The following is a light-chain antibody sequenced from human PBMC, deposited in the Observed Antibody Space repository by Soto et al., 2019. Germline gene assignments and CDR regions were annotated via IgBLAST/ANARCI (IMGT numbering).Light chain of an antibody. CDR1: SSDVGGYNY. CDR2: DVS. Sequence: QSALTQPASVSGSPGQSITISCTGTSSDVGGYNYVSWYQHHPGKAPNLMIFDVSNRPSGVSNRFSGSKSGNTASLTISGLQPEDGADYYCSSYTTSNTRQIVFGTGTKVTVL. V-gene: IGLV2-14*03. CDR3: SSYTTSNTRQIV. J-gene: IGLJ1*01.